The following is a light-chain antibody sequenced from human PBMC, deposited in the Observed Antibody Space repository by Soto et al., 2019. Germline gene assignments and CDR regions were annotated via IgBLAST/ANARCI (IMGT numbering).Light chain of an antibody. Sequence: EIVLTQSPATLSLSPGERATLSCRASQSVSSYLAWYQQKPGQAPRLLIYDTYDSTTGIQAKLSGIGSWTDFTLNSSRLAPEEFAVYYCQQRSNCMNSFGQGTKLENK. CDR1: QSVSSY. CDR3: QQRSNCMNS. V-gene: IGKV3-11*01. J-gene: IGKJ2*01. CDR2: DTY.